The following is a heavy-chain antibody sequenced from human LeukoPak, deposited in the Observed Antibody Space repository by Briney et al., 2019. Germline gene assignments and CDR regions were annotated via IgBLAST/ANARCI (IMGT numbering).Heavy chain of an antibody. CDR3: AREDHGSGSYFDY. D-gene: IGHD3-10*01. CDR1: GFTFSSYS. Sequence: PGGSLRPSCAASGFTFSSYSMNWVRQAPGKGLEWVSSISSSSSYIYYADSVKGRFTISRDNAKNSLYLQMNSLRAEDTAVYYCAREDHGSGSYFDYWGQGTLVTVSS. CDR2: ISSSSSYI. J-gene: IGHJ4*02. V-gene: IGHV3-21*01.